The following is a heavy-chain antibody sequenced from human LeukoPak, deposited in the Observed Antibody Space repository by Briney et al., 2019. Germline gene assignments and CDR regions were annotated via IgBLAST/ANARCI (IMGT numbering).Heavy chain of an antibody. V-gene: IGHV4-59*01. CDR2: ISYSGST. Sequence: SETLSLTCTVSGGSISNYYWSWIRQPPGKGLEWIGYISYSGSTNYNPSLKSRVTISVDTSKNQFSLKLRSVTTADAAVYYCARALLRPWFDPWGQGTLVTVSS. D-gene: IGHD3-16*01. J-gene: IGHJ5*02. CDR1: GGSISNYY. CDR3: ARALLRPWFDP.